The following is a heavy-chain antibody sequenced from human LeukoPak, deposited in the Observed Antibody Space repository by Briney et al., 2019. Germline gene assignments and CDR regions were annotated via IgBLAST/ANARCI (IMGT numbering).Heavy chain of an antibody. Sequence: GGSLRLSCAASGFTVSSNYMSWVRQAPGKGLEWVSVIYSGGSTYYADSVKGRFTISRDNSKNTLYLQMNSLRVEGTAVYYCAKDTGSGIAAAGLNWFDPWGQGTLVTVSS. CDR3: AKDTGSGIAAAGLNWFDP. D-gene: IGHD6-13*01. CDR1: GFTVSSNY. J-gene: IGHJ5*02. V-gene: IGHV3-66*01. CDR2: IYSGGST.